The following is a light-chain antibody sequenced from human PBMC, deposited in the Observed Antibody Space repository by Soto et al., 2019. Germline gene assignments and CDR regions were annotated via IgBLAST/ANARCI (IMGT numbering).Light chain of an antibody. CDR1: QSVSSNY. CDR2: GAS. Sequence: EIVLTQSPGTLSLSPGERATLSCRASQSVSSNYLAWYQQKPGQAPRLLMYGASSRATGIPDRFSGSGSGTDFTLTISRLEPEDFAVYYCQQYGRSPPYTFGQGTKLEIK. CDR3: QQYGRSPPYT. V-gene: IGKV3-20*01. J-gene: IGKJ2*01.